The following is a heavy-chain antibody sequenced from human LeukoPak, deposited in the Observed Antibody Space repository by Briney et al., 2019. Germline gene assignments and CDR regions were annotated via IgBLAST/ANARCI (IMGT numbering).Heavy chain of an antibody. Sequence: SETLSLTCTVSGGSVSSGSYYWSWIRQPPGKGLEWIAYIHYSGSTNYNSSLKSRVTISVDTSKNQFSLKLRSVTAADTAVYYCAREGNGPAYYHFYYMDVWGKGTTVTVSS. J-gene: IGHJ6*03. CDR1: GGSVSSGSYY. CDR2: IHYSGST. D-gene: IGHD1-1*01. V-gene: IGHV4-61*01. CDR3: AREGNGPAYYHFYYMDV.